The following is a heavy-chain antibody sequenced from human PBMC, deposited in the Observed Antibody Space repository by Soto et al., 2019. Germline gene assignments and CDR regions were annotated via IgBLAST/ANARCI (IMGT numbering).Heavy chain of an antibody. CDR3: ARVPLLKRGYSGYDPKYYFDY. CDR2: ISSSSSYI. Sequence: GGSLRLSCAASGFTFSSYSMNWVRQAPGKGLEWVSSISSSSSYIYYADSVKGRFTISRDNAKNSLYLQMNSLRAEDTAVYYCARVPLLKRGYSGYDPKYYFDYWGQGTLVTVSS. V-gene: IGHV3-21*01. J-gene: IGHJ4*02. CDR1: GFTFSSYS. D-gene: IGHD5-12*01.